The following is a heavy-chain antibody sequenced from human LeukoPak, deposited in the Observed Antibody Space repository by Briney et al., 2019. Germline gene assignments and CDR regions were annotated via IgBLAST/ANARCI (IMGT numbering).Heavy chain of an antibody. CDR1: EYSFTYYW. V-gene: IGHV5-51*01. CDR2: IYPGDSDT. D-gene: IGHD5-12*01. CDR3: ARGGWVATPADAFDI. J-gene: IGHJ3*02. Sequence: GESLKISCKGSEYSFTYYWIGWVRQLPGKGLEWMGIIYPGDSDTRYSPSFQGQVTISADKSISTAYLQWSSLKASDTAMYYCARGGWVATPADAFDIWGQGTMVTVSS.